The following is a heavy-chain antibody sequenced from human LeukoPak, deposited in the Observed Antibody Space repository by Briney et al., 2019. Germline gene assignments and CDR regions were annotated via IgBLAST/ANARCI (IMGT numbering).Heavy chain of an antibody. D-gene: IGHD4/OR15-4a*01. CDR3: ARAAVRTNAFDI. Sequence: GGSLRLSCAASGFTFSSYSMNWVRQAPGKGLEWVSSISSSSSYIYYADSVKGRFTISRDNEKNSLYMQMNSLRAEDTAVYYCARAAVRTNAFDIWGQGTMVTVSS. CDR1: GFTFSSYS. CDR2: ISSSSSYI. J-gene: IGHJ3*02. V-gene: IGHV3-21*01.